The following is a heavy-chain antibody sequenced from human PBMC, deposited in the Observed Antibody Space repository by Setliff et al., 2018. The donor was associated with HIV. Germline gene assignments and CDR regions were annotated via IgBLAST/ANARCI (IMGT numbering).Heavy chain of an antibody. CDR3: AKDMEYDTSVYYHWYFDL. V-gene: IGHV3-30*02. CDR1: GFTLSTYG. D-gene: IGHD3-22*01. Sequence: PGGSLRLSCAASGFTLSTYGMHWVRQAPGKGLEWVAFIRYDGSNKYYADSVKGRFTISRDNSKNTLHLQMNSLRAEDTALYYCAKDMEYDTSVYYHWYFDLWGRGALVTV. CDR2: IRYDGSNK. J-gene: IGHJ2*01.